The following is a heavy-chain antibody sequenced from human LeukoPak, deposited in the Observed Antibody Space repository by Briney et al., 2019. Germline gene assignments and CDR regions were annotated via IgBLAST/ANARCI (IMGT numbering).Heavy chain of an antibody. V-gene: IGHV3-7*01. CDR2: IKQDGSEN. CDR1: EFTFISYG. D-gene: IGHD5-18*01. J-gene: IGHJ6*03. CDR3: ARDRSDTAMVTALGYYYYYYMDV. Sequence: HPGGSLRLSCAASEFTFISYGMSWVRQAPGMGLEWVAIIKQDGSENYYVDSVKGRFTISRDNAKNSLYLQMNSLRAEDTAVYYCARDRSDTAMVTALGYYYYYYMDVWGKGTTVTVSS.